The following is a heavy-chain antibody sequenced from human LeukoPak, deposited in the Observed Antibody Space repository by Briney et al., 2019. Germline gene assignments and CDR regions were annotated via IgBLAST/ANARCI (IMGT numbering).Heavy chain of an antibody. CDR2: INHSGST. Sequence: PSETLSLTCAVYGGSFSGYYWSWIRQPPGKGLEWIGEINHSGSTNYNPSLKSRVTISVDTSKNQFSLKLSSVTAADTAVYYCASRPTLWFGELSNTPDPWGQGTLVTVSS. D-gene: IGHD3-10*01. V-gene: IGHV4-34*01. CDR1: GGSFSGYY. J-gene: IGHJ5*02. CDR3: ASRPTLWFGELSNTPDP.